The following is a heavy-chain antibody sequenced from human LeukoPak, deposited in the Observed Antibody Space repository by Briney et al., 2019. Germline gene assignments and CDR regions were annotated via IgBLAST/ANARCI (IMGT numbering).Heavy chain of an antibody. J-gene: IGHJ4*02. CDR2: ISGSGGST. CDR3: AKTPGRYYYDSSGNFDY. D-gene: IGHD3-22*01. V-gene: IGHV3-23*01. CDR1: GFTFSSYA. Sequence: PGGSLRLSCAASGFTFSSYAMRWVSQAKGKGMEWVSAISGSGGSTYYADSVKGGFTISRDNSKNSLYLQMNSLRTEDTALYYCAKTPGRYYYDSSGNFDYWGQGTLVTVSS.